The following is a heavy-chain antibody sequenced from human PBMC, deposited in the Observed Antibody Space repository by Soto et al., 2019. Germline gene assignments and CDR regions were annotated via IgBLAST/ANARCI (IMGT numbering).Heavy chain of an antibody. CDR2: NTHSGRS. V-gene: IGHV4-34*01. Sequence: SETLSLTCAVYGGSLSGHYWSWIRQPPGKGLEWIGENTHSGRSSYNPSLKSRVTISVDTSKNQFSLKLRSVTAADTAVYYCARDLATMPGRYESRPTDYGMDVWGQGTTVTVSS. CDR1: GGSLSGHY. J-gene: IGHJ6*02. D-gene: IGHD3-22*01. CDR3: ARDLATMPGRYESRPTDYGMDV.